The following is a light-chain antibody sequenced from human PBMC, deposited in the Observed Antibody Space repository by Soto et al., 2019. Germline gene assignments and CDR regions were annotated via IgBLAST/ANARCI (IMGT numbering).Light chain of an antibody. J-gene: IGLJ2*01. V-gene: IGLV1-44*01. CDR3: AAWDDSLNGVV. CDR2: SND. CDR1: SSNIGSNT. Sequence: QLVLTQPPSASGTPGQRVTISCSGSSSNIGSNTINWYQQLPGTAPKLLIHSNDQRPSGVPDRFSGSKSGTSASLAISGLQSEDEADYYCAAWDDSLNGVVFGGGTKVTVL.